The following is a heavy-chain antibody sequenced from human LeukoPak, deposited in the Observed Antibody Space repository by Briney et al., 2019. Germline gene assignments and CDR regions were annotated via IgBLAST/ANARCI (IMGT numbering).Heavy chain of an antibody. CDR1: GFTFNTYW. CDR3: ARGRLYADHFDY. J-gene: IGHJ4*02. D-gene: IGHD2-8*01. CDR2: INQDGSEK. V-gene: IGHV3-7*01. Sequence: HPGGSLRLSCGASGFTFNTYWMNWVRQAPGKGLEWVANINQDGSEKYYVDSVKGRFTISRDNAKNSLSLQMNSLRAEDTAVYYCARGRLYADHFDYWGQGTLVTVSP.